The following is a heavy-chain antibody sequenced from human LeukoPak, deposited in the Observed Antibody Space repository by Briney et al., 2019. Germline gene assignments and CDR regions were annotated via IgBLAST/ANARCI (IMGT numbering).Heavy chain of an antibody. V-gene: IGHV3-30*04. CDR3: ARSRSASTSGWYDYFDY. CDR2: ISYDGSNK. CDR1: GFTFSSSA. Sequence: GGSLRLSCAASGFTFSSSAMQWVRQAPGKGLEWVAVISYDGSNKYYADSVKGRFTISRDDSKNTLYLQMNSLRGEDTAVYYCARSRSASTSGWYDYFDYWGRGTPVTVSS. J-gene: IGHJ4*02. D-gene: IGHD6-19*01.